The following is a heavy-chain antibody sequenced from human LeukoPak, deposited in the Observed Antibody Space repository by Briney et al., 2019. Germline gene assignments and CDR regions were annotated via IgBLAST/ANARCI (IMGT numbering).Heavy chain of an antibody. CDR3: ARVRGVLMVYAPRKYMDV. V-gene: IGHV4-34*01. CDR1: GRSFSGYY. CDR2: INHSGTT. J-gene: IGHJ6*03. Sequence: PSATLPLTCAVYGRSFSGYYCSWVSPPPGEGLEWIGAINHSGTTNYNPSLKSRVTISVDPSKNQYSLKLSSVTAADTAVYYWARVRGVLMVYAPRKYMDVWGKGTTVTVSS. D-gene: IGHD2-8*01.